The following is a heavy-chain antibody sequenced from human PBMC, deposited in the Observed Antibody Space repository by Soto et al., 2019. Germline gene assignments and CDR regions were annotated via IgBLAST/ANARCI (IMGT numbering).Heavy chain of an antibody. V-gene: IGHV4-59*01. CDR1: GGPISGFY. J-gene: IGHJ4*02. Sequence: SETLSLTCTVSGGPISGFYWTWIRQPPGKGLEWLAYIHYTGTATFNPSLKSRVTMSVDSSENQVSLKLTSVTAADTAMYYCARGLDSSAWFFTLWGQGTLVTVSS. D-gene: IGHD6-19*01. CDR3: ARGLDSSAWFFTL. CDR2: IHYTGTA.